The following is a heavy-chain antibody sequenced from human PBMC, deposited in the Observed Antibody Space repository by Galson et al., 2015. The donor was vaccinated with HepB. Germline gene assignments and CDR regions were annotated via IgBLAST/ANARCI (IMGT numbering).Heavy chain of an antibody. J-gene: IGHJ4*02. CDR2: IYYSGST. CDR1: GGSISSSSYY. D-gene: IGHD6-19*01. V-gene: IGHV4-39*01. Sequence: LSLTCTVSGGSISSSSYYWGWIRQPPGKGLEWIGSIYYSGSTYYNPSLKSRVTISVDTSKNQFSLKLSSVTAADTAVYYCASPAVAGTGGRIDYWGQGTLVTVSS. CDR3: ASPAVAGTGGRIDY.